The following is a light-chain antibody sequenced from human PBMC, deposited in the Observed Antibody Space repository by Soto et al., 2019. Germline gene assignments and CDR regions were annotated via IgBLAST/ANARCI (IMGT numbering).Light chain of an antibody. CDR3: AAWEASLSGVV. CDR1: SSNIGRNT. CDR2: KDN. J-gene: IGLJ2*01. V-gene: IGLV1-44*01. Sequence: QPVLTQPPSASGTPGQWVTISCTGGSSNIGRNTVNWYQQLPGTAPKLLMYKDNQRPSGVPDRFSASKSGTSASLAISGLQTEDEADYNCAAWEASLSGVVFGEGTKLTVL.